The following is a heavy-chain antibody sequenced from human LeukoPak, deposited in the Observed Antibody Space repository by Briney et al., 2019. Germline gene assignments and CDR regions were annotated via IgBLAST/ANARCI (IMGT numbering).Heavy chain of an antibody. CDR3: AKDYSGYYDILPGIDY. CDR1: GFTFSSYA. Sequence: QPGGPLRLSCAASGFTFSSYAMSWVRQAPGKGRGWVSVISGSGITTYFAESVKGRFTISRDNSKNTLYLQMNSLRADDTAVYYCAKDYSGYYDILPGIDYWGQGTLVTVSS. D-gene: IGHD3-9*01. V-gene: IGHV3-23*01. J-gene: IGHJ4*02. CDR2: ISGSGITT.